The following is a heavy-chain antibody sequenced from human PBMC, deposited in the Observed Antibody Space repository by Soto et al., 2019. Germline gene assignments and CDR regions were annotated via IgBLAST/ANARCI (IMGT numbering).Heavy chain of an antibody. V-gene: IGHV4-34*01. CDR2: INHSGRT. D-gene: IGHD6-13*01. Sequence: QVQLQQWGAGLLKPSETLSLTCAVHGGSFSGYYWSWIRQPPGKGLEWIGEINHSGRTNYNPSLKSRVTTSVDTSKNHFSLNLSSVTAADTAVYYCARGFGSWYVNWGQGTLVTVSS. CDR1: GGSFSGYY. CDR3: ARGFGSWYVN. J-gene: IGHJ4*02.